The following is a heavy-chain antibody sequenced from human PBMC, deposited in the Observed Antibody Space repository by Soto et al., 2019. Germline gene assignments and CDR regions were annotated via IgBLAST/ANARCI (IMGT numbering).Heavy chain of an antibody. D-gene: IGHD5-12*01. CDR1: GFTFSSYA. V-gene: IGHV3-23*01. CDR2: ISGSGDSA. Sequence: SCAASGFTFSSYAMRWVRQAPGKGLEWVSSISGSGDSAYYADSVKGRFTISRDNSKNTVFLQMNSLRAEDTAVYYCAKVKTWTYLDYWGQGTLVTVPQ. J-gene: IGHJ4*02. CDR3: AKVKTWTYLDY.